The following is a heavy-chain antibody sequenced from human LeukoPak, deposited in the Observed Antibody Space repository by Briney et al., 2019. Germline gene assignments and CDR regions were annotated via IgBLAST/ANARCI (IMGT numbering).Heavy chain of an antibody. J-gene: IGHJ5*02. CDR2: TYYRSKWYN. CDR3: ARATMVRGVPPSPNWFDP. CDR1: GDSVSSNSAA. V-gene: IGHV6-1*01. D-gene: IGHD3-10*01. Sequence: SQTLSLTCAISGDSVSSNSAAWNWIRQSPSRGLEWLGWTYYRSKWYNDYAVSVKSRITINPDTSKNQFSLQLNSVTPEDTAVYYCARATMVRGVPPSPNWFDPWGQGTLVTVSS.